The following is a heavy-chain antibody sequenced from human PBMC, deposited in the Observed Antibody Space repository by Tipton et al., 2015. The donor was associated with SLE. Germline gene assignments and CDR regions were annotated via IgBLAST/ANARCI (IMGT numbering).Heavy chain of an antibody. J-gene: IGHJ4*02. D-gene: IGHD6-6*01. CDR2: ISHSGNT. CDR1: GGSFSGYY. V-gene: IGHV4-34*01. CDR3: ARLIAARLPFDY. Sequence: TLSLTCAVYGGSFSGYYWSRIRQPPGKGLVWIGEISHSGNTKYNPSLKSRLTISVDTSKNQFSLKLSSVTAADTAVYYCARLIAARLPFDYWGKGTLVTVSS.